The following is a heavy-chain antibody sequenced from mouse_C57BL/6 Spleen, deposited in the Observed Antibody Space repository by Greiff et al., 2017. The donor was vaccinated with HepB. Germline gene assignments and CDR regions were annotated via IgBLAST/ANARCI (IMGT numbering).Heavy chain of an antibody. CDR3: ARDRGVLGLFDY. D-gene: IGHD4-1*01. V-gene: IGHV5-16*01. Sequence: EVNLVESEGGLVQPGSSMKLSCTASGFTFSDYYMAWVRQVPEKGLEWVANINYDGSSTYYLDSLKSRFIISRDNAKNILYLQMSSLKSEDTATYYCARDRGVLGLFDYWGQGTTLTVSS. J-gene: IGHJ2*01. CDR1: GFTFSDYY. CDR2: INYDGSST.